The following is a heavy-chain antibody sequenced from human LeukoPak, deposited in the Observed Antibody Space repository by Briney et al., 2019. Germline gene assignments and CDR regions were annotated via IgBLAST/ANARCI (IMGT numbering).Heavy chain of an antibody. J-gene: IGHJ4*02. CDR1: GGSINNYY. Sequence: SETLSLTCTVSGGSINNYYWSWIRQPAGKGLEWIGRIYSSGSTNYNPSLNSRVTMSVDTSRNQFSLKLSSVTAADTAVYYCARGSSGWYSIDYWGQGTLVAVSS. D-gene: IGHD6-19*01. V-gene: IGHV4-4*07. CDR3: ARGSSGWYSIDY. CDR2: IYSSGST.